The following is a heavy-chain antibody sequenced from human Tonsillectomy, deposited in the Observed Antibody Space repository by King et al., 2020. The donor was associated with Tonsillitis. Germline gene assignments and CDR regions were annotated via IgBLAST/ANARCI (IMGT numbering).Heavy chain of an antibody. V-gene: IGHV4-31*03. Sequence: QLQESGPGLVKPSQTLSLTCTVSGGSISSGGYYWSWIRQHPGKGLEWIGYIYYSGSTYYNLSLKSRVTISVDTSNNQFSLKLSSVTAADTAMYYCASLYFYDSSGYSQWGQGTLVTVSS. CDR3: ASLYFYDSSGYSQ. D-gene: IGHD3-22*01. J-gene: IGHJ4*02. CDR2: IYYSGST. CDR1: GGSISSGGYY.